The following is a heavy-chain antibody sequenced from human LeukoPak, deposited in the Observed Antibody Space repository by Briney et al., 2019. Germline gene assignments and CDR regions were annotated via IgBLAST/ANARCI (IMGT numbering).Heavy chain of an antibody. CDR1: GFTFSSYG. J-gene: IGHJ4*02. CDR3: AKEPGFTSYGSGSYNSN. V-gene: IGHV3-30*02. D-gene: IGHD3-10*01. CDR2: IRYDGSNK. Sequence: PGGSLRLSCAASGFTFSSYGMHWVRQAPGKGLEWVAFIRYDGSNKYYADSVKGRFTISRDNSKNTLYLQMNSLRAEDTAVYYCAKEPGFTSYGSGSYNSNWGQGTLVTVSS.